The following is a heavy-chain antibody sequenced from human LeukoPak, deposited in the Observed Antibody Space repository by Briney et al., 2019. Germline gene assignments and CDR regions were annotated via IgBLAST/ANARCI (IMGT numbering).Heavy chain of an antibody. CDR3: ARVAAEVVGVPGAIGFGWLRRDYYYMDV. D-gene: IGHD2-2*02. V-gene: IGHV1-46*01. CDR1: EGTFSSYA. J-gene: IGHJ6*03. Sequence: AASVKVSCKASEGTFSSYAISWVRQAPGQGLEWMGIINPSGGSTSYAQKFQGRVTMTRDMSTSTVYMELSSLRSEDTAVYYCARVAAEVVGVPGAIGFGWLRRDYYYMDVWGKGTTVTVSS. CDR2: INPSGGST.